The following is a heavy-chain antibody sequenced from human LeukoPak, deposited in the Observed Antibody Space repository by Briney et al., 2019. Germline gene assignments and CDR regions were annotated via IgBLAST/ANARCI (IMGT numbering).Heavy chain of an antibody. CDR1: GFTFSSYP. J-gene: IGHJ4*02. D-gene: IGHD3-3*01. CDR3: ARDPGTIFDVLNYHFDS. V-gene: IGHV3-30-3*01. Sequence: PGGSLRLFCAASGFTFSSYPMHRLRQPPAKGLERVAILSSDGVNKRYADSVRGRFTISRDNFKNTLYLQMSSMTAEDTAIYYCARDPGTIFDVLNYHFDSWGQGTLVTVSS. CDR2: LSSDGVNK.